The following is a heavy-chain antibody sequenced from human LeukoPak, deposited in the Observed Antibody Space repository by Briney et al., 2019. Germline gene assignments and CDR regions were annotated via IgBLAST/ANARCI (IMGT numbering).Heavy chain of an antibody. D-gene: IGHD4-23*01. Sequence: GGSLRLSCAAPGFTFSSYSMNWVRQAPGKGLEWVSYISSSSSTIYYADSVKGRFTISRDNAKNSLYLQMNSLRAEDTAVYYCAREGYGGTFMDVWGKGNPGHRLL. CDR2: ISSSSSTI. CDR3: AREGYGGTFMDV. CDR1: GFTFSSYS. J-gene: IGHJ6*03. V-gene: IGHV3-48*01.